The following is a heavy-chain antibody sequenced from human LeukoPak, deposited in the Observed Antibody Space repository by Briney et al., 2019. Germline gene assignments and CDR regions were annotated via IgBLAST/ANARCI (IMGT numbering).Heavy chain of an antibody. CDR2: IKQDGSEK. D-gene: IGHD6-19*01. Sequence: GGSLRLSCAASGFTFNIYWMSWVRQAPGKGLEWVANIKQDGSEKYYVDSVKGLFTISRDNAKNSLNLQMNSLRAEDTAVYYCARESGQTSGWFGNNYWGQGTLVTVSS. CDR1: GFTFNIYW. J-gene: IGHJ4*02. CDR3: ARESGQTSGWFGNNY. V-gene: IGHV3-7*04.